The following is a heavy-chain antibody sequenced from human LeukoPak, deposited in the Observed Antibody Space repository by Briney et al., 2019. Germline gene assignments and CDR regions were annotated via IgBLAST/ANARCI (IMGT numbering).Heavy chain of an antibody. CDR3: AREPATLLYSYDY. CDR2: IKQDGSEK. V-gene: IGHV3-7*05. J-gene: IGHJ4*02. Sequence: RGSLTLACAASGFTISTYWMSWVRQAPGKGLEWVANIKQDGSEKYYEDSGKGRFTISRDNAKNSLYLQMNSLRAEDTAVYYCAREPATLLYSYDYWGQGTLVTVSS. D-gene: IGHD2-21*01. CDR1: GFTISTYW.